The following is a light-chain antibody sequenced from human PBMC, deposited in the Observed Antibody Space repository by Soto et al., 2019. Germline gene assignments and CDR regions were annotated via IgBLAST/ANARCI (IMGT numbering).Light chain of an antibody. Sequence: EIVLTQSPGTLSLSPGERATLSRRASETVRNNYLAWYQQKPGQAPRLLIYNSSTRPTGIPDRFSGSGSGTDFTLTISRLEPEDFALYFCQQYRDLPQTFGQGTRVEIK. J-gene: IGKJ1*01. CDR2: NSS. CDR1: ETVRNNY. V-gene: IGKV3-20*01. CDR3: QQYRDLPQT.